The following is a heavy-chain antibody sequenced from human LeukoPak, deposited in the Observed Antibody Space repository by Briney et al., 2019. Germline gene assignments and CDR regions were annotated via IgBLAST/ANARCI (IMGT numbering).Heavy chain of an antibody. CDR3: ARAVAKSPHFDY. CDR2: INHSGST. CDR1: GGSFSGYY. D-gene: IGHD5-12*01. J-gene: IGHJ4*02. V-gene: IGHV4-34*01. Sequence: PSETLSLTCAVYGGSFSGYYWSWIRQPPGKGLEWIGEINHSGSTNYNPSLKSRVTISVDTSKNQFSLKLSSVTAADTAVYYCARAVAKSPHFDYWGQGTLVTVSS.